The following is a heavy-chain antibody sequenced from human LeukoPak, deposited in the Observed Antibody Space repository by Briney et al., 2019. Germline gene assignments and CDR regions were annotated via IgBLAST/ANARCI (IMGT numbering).Heavy chain of an antibody. CDR1: GFIFSNYW. CDR2: IYSGGST. Sequence: GGSLRLSCAGSGFIFSNYWMSWVRQAPGKGLEWVSVIYSGGSTYYADSVKGRFTISRDNSKNTLYLQMNSLRAEDTAVYYCARDRRRRGYGDYYYGMDVWGQGTTVTVSS. D-gene: IGHD5-12*01. V-gene: IGHV3-53*01. J-gene: IGHJ6*02. CDR3: ARDRRRRGYGDYYYGMDV.